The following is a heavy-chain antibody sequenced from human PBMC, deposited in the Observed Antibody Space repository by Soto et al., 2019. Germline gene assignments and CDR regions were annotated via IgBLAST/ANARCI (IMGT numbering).Heavy chain of an antibody. J-gene: IGHJ4*02. CDR2: IYYSGST. D-gene: IGHD3-22*01. Sequence: PSETLSLTCTVSGGSISSGGYYWSWIRQHPGKGLEWIGYIYYSGSTYYNPSLKSRVTISVDTSKNQFSLKLSSVTAADTAVYYCARARYYYDSSGYCYFDYWGQGTLVTVSS. CDR1: GGSISSGGYY. CDR3: ARARYYYDSSGYCYFDY. V-gene: IGHV4-31*03.